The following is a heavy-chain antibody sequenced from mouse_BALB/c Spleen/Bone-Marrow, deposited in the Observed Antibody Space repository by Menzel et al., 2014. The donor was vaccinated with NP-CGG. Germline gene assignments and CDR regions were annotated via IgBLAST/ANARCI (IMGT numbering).Heavy chain of an antibody. CDR2: IDPANGNT. CDR3: SSYAMDY. Sequence: EVQLQQSGAELVKPGASVKLSCTASAFNIKDTYMHWVKQRPEQGLEWIGRIDPANGNTKYDPKFQGKATITADTSSNTAYLQLSSLTSEDTAVYYGSSYAMDYWGQGTSVTVSS. V-gene: IGHV14-3*02. CDR1: AFNIKDTY. J-gene: IGHJ4*01.